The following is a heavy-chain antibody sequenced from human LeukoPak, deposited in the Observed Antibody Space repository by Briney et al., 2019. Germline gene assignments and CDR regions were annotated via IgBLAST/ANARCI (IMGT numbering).Heavy chain of an antibody. Sequence: GGSLRLSCAASGFTFSSYSMNWVRQAPGKGLEWVSYISSSTIYYADSVKGRFTISRDNAKNSLYLQMNSLRAEDTAVYYCARDLQQLGQHNFDYWGQGTLVTVSS. V-gene: IGHV3-48*01. CDR3: ARDLQQLGQHNFDY. CDR2: ISSSTI. CDR1: GFTFSSYS. J-gene: IGHJ4*02. D-gene: IGHD6-13*01.